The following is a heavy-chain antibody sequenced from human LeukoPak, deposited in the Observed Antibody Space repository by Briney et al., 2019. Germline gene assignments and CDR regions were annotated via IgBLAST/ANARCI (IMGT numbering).Heavy chain of an antibody. CDR3: ARSYIVVVPAAYFDY. CDR1: GYTFSTYA. J-gene: IGHJ4*02. CDR2: INGGDGNT. Sequence: ASVKVSCKTSGYTFSTYAIQWVRQAPGQRLEWMGWINGGDGNTKFSQKFQGRVTITRDTSARSSYMELSSLRSEDTAVYYCARSYIVVVPAAYFDYWGRGTLVAVSS. V-gene: IGHV1-3*01. D-gene: IGHD2-2*01.